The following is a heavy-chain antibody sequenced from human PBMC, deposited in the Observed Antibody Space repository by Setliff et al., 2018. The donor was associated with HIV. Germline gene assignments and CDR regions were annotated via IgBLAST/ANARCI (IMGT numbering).Heavy chain of an antibody. CDR3: HAYYYDSSGYFYFDY. J-gene: IGHJ4*02. Sequence: SETLSLTCTVSGGSISSYYWNWIRQPPGKGLEWIGYIYYSGSTNYNPSLKSRVTISVDTSKNQFSLKLSSVTAADTAVYYCHAYYYDSSGYFYFDYWGQGTLVTVSS. V-gene: IGHV4-59*08. D-gene: IGHD3-22*01. CDR1: GGSISSYY. CDR2: IYYSGST.